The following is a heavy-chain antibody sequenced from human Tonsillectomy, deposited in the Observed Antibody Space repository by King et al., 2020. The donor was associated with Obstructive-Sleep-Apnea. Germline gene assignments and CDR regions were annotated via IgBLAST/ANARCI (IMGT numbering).Heavy chain of an antibody. V-gene: IGHV1-69*14. D-gene: IGHD2-2*01. J-gene: IGHJ4*02. Sequence: QLVQSGAEVKKPGSSVKVSCKASGHTFSNFAINWVRQAPGQGLEWMGGIIPILDTTHYAQKLQGRVTITADKSTSTAYVDLSSLRSEDTAVYYCTRVTFCTSSINCYRRGFDLWGQGTLVTVSS. CDR2: IIPILDTT. CDR3: TRVTFCTSSINCYRRGFDL. CDR1: GHTFSNFA.